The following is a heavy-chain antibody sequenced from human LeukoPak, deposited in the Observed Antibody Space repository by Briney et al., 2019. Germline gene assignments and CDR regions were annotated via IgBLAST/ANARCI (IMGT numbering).Heavy chain of an antibody. CDR2: INPNSGGT. CDR3: ASSPLLWFGETSNYYYYGMDV. J-gene: IGHJ6*02. D-gene: IGHD3-10*01. Sequence: ASVKVSCKASGYTFTGYYMHWVRQAPGQGLEWMGWINPNSGGTNYAQKFQGWVTMTRDTSISTAYMELSRLRSDDTAVYYCASSPLLWFGETSNYYYYGMDVWGQGTTVTVSS. V-gene: IGHV1-2*04. CDR1: GYTFTGYY.